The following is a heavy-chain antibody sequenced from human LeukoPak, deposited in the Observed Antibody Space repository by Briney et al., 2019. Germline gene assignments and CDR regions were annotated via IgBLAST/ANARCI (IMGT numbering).Heavy chain of an antibody. V-gene: IGHV5-51*01. CDR1: GYSFTSYW. CDR3: ASGSGYSYGLPFDY. Sequence: PGGSLRLSCTGSGYSFTSYWIGWVRQMPGKGLEWVGIIYPGDPDTRYSPSFQGQVTISADKSIGTAYLQWSSLRASDTAMYYCASGSGYSYGLPFDYWGQGTLVTVSS. J-gene: IGHJ4*02. CDR2: IYPGDPDT. D-gene: IGHD5-18*01.